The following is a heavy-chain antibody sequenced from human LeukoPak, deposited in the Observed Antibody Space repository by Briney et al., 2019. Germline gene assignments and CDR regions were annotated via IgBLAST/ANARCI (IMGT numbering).Heavy chain of an antibody. D-gene: IGHD3-10*01. CDR1: GFTFTTYA. Sequence: GGSLRLSCAASGFTFTTYAMSWVRQAPGKGLEWVSAISGSGGSTYYADSVKGRFTISRDNSQNTLYLQMNSLRAEDTAVYYCAKALWFGNLVPYYFDYWGQGTLVTVSS. CDR3: AKALWFGNLVPYYFDY. V-gene: IGHV3-23*01. J-gene: IGHJ4*02. CDR2: ISGSGGST.